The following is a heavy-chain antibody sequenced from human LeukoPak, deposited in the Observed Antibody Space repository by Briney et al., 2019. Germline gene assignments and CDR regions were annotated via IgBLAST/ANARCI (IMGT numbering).Heavy chain of an antibody. V-gene: IGHV3-23*01. D-gene: IGHD5-12*01. CDR2: ISPGGSP. CDR1: GFTSSSNA. CDR3: VKRELYIVATT. Sequence: GGSLRLSCAASGFTSSSNAMGWVRQAPGKGLEWVSAISPGGSPYYADSVKGRFTISRDDSKNTPHLQMNSLRAEDTAVYYCVKRELYIVATTWGQGTLVTVSS. J-gene: IGHJ5*02.